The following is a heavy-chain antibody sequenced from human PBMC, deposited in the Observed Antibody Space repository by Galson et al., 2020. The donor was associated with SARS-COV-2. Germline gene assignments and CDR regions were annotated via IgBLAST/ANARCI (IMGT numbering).Heavy chain of an antibody. CDR2: ISSSSGTI. CDR3: ARDATPITMVRGVITHYEYYYGMDV. V-gene: IGHV3-48*02. Sequence: GGSLRLSCVASGVTFSTYNMNWVRHAPGKGLEWLSYISSSSGTIHYADSVRGRFTISRDSANNSLYLQMKSLRDEDTAVYYCARDATPITMVRGVITHYEYYYGMDVWGQGTTVTISS. CDR1: GVTFSTYN. J-gene: IGHJ6*02. D-gene: IGHD3-10*01.